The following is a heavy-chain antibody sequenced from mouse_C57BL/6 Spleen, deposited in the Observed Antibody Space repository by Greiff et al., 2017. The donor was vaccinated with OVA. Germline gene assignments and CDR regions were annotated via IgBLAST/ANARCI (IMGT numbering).Heavy chain of an antibody. Sequence: QVQLQQSGAELVRPGASVTLSCKASGYTFTDYEMHWVKQTPVHGLEWIGAIDPETGATAYNQKFKGKAILTADKSSSTSYMERRSLTAEDSAVYYCTVYYGCGYVDYWGQGTTLTVSS. D-gene: IGHD2-2*01. CDR1: GYTFTDYE. CDR3: TVYYGCGYVDY. CDR2: IDPETGAT. V-gene: IGHV1-15*01. J-gene: IGHJ2*01.